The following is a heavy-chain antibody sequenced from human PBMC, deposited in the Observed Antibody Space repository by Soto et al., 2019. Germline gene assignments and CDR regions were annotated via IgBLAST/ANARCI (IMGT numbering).Heavy chain of an antibody. D-gene: IGHD3-9*01. CDR1: GYTLTELS. J-gene: IGHJ4*02. CDR2: FDPEDGET. V-gene: IGHV1-24*01. CDR3: ATVLRYFDWLLTITYFDY. Sequence: ASVKVSCKVSGYTLTELSMHWVRQAPGKGLEWMGGFDPEDGETIYAQKLQGRVTMTEDTSTDTAYMELSSLRSEDTVVYYFATVLRYFDWLLTITYFDYLGQGTLVTVSS.